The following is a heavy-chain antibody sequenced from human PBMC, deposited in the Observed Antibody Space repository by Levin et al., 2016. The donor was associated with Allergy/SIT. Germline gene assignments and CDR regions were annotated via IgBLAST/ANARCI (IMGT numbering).Heavy chain of an antibody. CDR2: ISSSGSTI. J-gene: IGHJ4*02. CDR3: EANGSGSYRDY. Sequence: VRQAPGKGLEWVSYISSSGSTIYYADSVKGRFTISRDNAKNSLYLQMNSLRAEDTAVYYCEANGSGSYRDYWGQGTLVTVSS. D-gene: IGHD3-10*01. V-gene: IGHV3-48*03.